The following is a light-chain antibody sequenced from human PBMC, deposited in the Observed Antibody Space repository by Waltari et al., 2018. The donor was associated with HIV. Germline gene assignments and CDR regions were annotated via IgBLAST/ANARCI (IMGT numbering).Light chain of an antibody. J-gene: IGLJ1*01. CDR2: GNS. CDR3: QSYDSSLSIV. V-gene: IGLV1-40*01. Sequence: QSLLTQPPSVSGAPGQRVTISCTGSSSNMGAGYHVHWYQQLPGTAPKLLIYGNSNRPSWVPDRFSGSKSGTSASLAITGLQAEDEADYYCQSYDSSLSIVFGTGTKVTVL. CDR1: SSNMGAGYH.